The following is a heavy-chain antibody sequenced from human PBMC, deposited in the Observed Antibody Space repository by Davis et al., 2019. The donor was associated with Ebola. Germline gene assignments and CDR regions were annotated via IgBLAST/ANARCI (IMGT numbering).Heavy chain of an antibody. D-gene: IGHD2-15*01. Sequence: GESLKISCAASGFTFSSYSMNWVRQAPGKGLEWVSSISSSSSYIYYADSVKGRFTISRDNSKNTLYLQMNSLRAEDTAVYYCARASTKGPSVFPPGALLQEHLWG. CDR3: ARASTKGPSVFPPGALLQEHL. CDR2: ISSSSSYI. CDR1: GFTFSSYS. J-gene: IGHJ6*01. V-gene: IGHV3-21*01.